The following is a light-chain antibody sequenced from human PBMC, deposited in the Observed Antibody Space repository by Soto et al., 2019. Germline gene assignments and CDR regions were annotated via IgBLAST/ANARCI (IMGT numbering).Light chain of an antibody. CDR1: QGISNY. CDR3: QKYKSVPRR. Sequence: QMYLPASSVSAKVGDRVTITRRARQGISNYLSLYQQKPGKVPKLLIYAASPLQSGVPSRFSGSGSGTDFTLTISCLQAEDVTTYYCQKYKSVPRRFG. V-gene: IGKV1-27*01. J-gene: IGKJ1*01. CDR2: AAS.